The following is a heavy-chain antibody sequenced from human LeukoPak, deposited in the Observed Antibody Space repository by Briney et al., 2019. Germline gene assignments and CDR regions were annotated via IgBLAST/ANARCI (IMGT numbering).Heavy chain of an antibody. Sequence: GGSLRLSCAASGFTFSDYYMDWVRQAPGKGLEWVGRSRNKANSYTTEYAASAKGRFTISRDDSKNSLYLQMNSLKTEDTAVYYCARATRYSYGSGSNYYGMDVWGQGSTVTVSS. J-gene: IGHJ6*02. D-gene: IGHD3-10*01. CDR2: SRNKANSYTT. CDR3: ARATRYSYGSGSNYYGMDV. V-gene: IGHV3-72*01. CDR1: GFTFSDYY.